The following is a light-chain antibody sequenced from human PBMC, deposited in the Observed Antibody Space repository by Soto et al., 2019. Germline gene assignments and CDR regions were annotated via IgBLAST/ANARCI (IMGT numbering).Light chain of an antibody. CDR2: AAS. J-gene: IGKJ1*01. Sequence: EIVMTQSPATLSVSPGERVTLFCRASQSVSQSVSSTLAWYQQKPGRAPRLLIHAASTRATGIPARFSGSGSGTEFTLTISSLQSEDLAVYFFQRYHNWPPTFGQGTKVEIK. CDR1: QSVSQSVSST. V-gene: IGKV3-15*01. CDR3: QRYHNWPPT.